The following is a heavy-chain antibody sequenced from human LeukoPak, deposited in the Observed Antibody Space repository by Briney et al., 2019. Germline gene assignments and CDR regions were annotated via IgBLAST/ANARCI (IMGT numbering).Heavy chain of an antibody. Sequence: PGGSLRLSCAASGFTFSSYGMHWVRQAPGKGLEWVAVISYDGSNKYYADSVKGRFTISRDNSKNTLYLQMNSLRAEDTAVYYCAKTYSSSWYILWDVVDYWGQGTLVTVSS. CDR3: AKTYSSSWYILWDVVDY. CDR2: ISYDGSNK. CDR1: GFTFSSYG. V-gene: IGHV3-30*18. J-gene: IGHJ4*02. D-gene: IGHD6-13*01.